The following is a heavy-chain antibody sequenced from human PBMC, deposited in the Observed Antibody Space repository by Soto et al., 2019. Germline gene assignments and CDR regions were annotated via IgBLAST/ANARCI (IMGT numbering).Heavy chain of an antibody. CDR2: IYYSGST. J-gene: IGHJ5*02. D-gene: IGHD5-12*01. CDR1: GGSISGFY. V-gene: IGHV4-59*01. Sequence: ASETLSLTCTVSGGSISGFYWSWLRQPPGKGLEWISYIYYSGSTNYNPSLKSRVTISVDTSRSQFSLKLSSVTAADTAVYYCAKTMSRLGGYDLNWLAPWGQGTLVTVSS. CDR3: AKTMSRLGGYDLNWLAP.